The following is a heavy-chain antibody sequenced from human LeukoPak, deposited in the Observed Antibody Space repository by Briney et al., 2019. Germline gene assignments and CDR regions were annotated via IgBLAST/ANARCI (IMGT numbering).Heavy chain of an antibody. J-gene: IGHJ6*03. CDR1: GFTFSSFW. CDR3: ALSVFYYDITGPPRDYYFFYMDV. Sequence: PGGSLRLSCAASGFTFSSFWMSWVRQAPGKGLEWVANIKQDESEKYYVDSVKGRFTISRDNAKNSLYLQMNSLRAEDTAVYYCALSVFYYDITGPPRDYYFFYMDVWGKGTTVTVSS. CDR2: IKQDESEK. V-gene: IGHV3-7*01. D-gene: IGHD3-22*01.